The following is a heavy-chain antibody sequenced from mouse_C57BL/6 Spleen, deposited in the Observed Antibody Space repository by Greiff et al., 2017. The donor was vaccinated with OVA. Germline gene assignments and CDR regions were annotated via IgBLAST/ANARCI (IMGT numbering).Heavy chain of an antibody. CDR3: ARSKSYGNYLYYFDY. Sequence: EVQLQQSGPELVKPGASVKISCKASGYTFTDYYMNWVKQSHGKSLEWIGDINPNNGGTSYNQKFKGKATLTVDKSSSTAYMELRSLTSEDSAVYYCARSKSYGNYLYYFDYWGQGTTLTVSS. CDR1: GYTFTDYY. V-gene: IGHV1-26*01. J-gene: IGHJ2*01. CDR2: INPNNGGT. D-gene: IGHD2-1*01.